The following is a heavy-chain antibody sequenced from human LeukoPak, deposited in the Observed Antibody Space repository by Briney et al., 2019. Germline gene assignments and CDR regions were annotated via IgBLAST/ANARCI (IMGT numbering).Heavy chain of an antibody. V-gene: IGHV4-34*01. J-gene: IGHJ4*02. Sequence: SETLSLTCAVYGGSFSGYYWSWIRQPPGKGLEWIGEINHSGSTNYNPSLKSRVTISVDTSKNQFSLKLSSVTAADTAVHYCARGIVGAPDYWGQGTLVTVSS. CDR1: GGSFSGYY. CDR2: INHSGST. D-gene: IGHD1-26*01. CDR3: ARGIVGAPDY.